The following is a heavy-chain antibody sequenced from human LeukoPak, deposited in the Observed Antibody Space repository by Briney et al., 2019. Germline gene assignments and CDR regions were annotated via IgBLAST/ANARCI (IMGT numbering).Heavy chain of an antibody. CDR3: AKGYRGWLKPGIDY. Sequence: GGSLRLSCAASGFTFSSYGMHWVRQAPGKGLEWVAVISYDGSNKYYADSVKGRFTISRDNSKNTLYLQMNSLRAEDTAVYYCAKGYRGWLKPGIDYWGQGTLVTVSS. J-gene: IGHJ4*02. D-gene: IGHD6-19*01. V-gene: IGHV3-30*18. CDR2: ISYDGSNK. CDR1: GFTFSSYG.